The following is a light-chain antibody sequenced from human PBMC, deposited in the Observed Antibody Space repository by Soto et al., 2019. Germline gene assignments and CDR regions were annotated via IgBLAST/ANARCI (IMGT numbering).Light chain of an antibody. J-gene: IGKJ5*01. CDR2: RSS. CDR1: QSVDSN. Sequence: EIVMTQSPATLSVSPGDGATLSCRAGQSVDSNVAWYQQRPGQPPRLLIYRSSSRATGIPARFSGSGSGTEFTLTISSLQSEDFAVYYCQQYNNWPAITFGQGTRLEIK. V-gene: IGKV3-15*01. CDR3: QQYNNWPAIT.